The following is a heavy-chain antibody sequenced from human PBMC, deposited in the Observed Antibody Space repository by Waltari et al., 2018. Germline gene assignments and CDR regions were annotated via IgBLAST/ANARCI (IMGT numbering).Heavy chain of an antibody. D-gene: IGHD2-21*02. Sequence: QLQLQDSGPGLVKPSETLSLTCTVPGGSIRRSSYYSGWNRQPPGEGLEWCGSIYYSGSTYYNPSLKSRVTISVDTSKNQFSLKLSSVTAADTAVYYCATGGAVTAILLRWRGGFDLWGRGTLVTVSS. J-gene: IGHJ2*01. CDR2: IYYSGST. V-gene: IGHV4-39*01. CDR3: ATGGAVTAILLRWRGGFDL. CDR1: GGSIRRSSYY.